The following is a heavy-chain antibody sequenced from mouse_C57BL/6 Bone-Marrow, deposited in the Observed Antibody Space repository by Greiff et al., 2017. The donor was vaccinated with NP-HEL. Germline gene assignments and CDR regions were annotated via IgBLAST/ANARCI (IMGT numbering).Heavy chain of an antibody. J-gene: IGHJ3*01. V-gene: IGHV1-59*01. CDR3: ARGGGYAWFAY. CDR2: IDPSDSYT. CDR1: GYTFTSYW. Sequence: VQLQQSGAELVRPGTSVKLSCKASGYTFTSYWMHWVKQRPGQGLEWIGVIDPSDSYTNYNQKFKGKATLTVDTSSSTAYRQLSSLTSEDSAVYYCARGGGYAWFAYWGQGTLVTVSA. D-gene: IGHD2-2*01.